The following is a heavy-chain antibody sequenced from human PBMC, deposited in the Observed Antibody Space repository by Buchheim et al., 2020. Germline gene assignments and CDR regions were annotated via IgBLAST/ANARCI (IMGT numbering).Heavy chain of an antibody. CDR1: GFTFSKFA. D-gene: IGHD3-10*01. CDR2: MSGSGGST. V-gene: IGHV3-23*01. CDR3: AKEYYYISDNYYCSFDY. Sequence: EVQLLESGGGLVQPGGSLRLSCAASGFTFSKFAMNWVRQAPGKGLEWVSGMSGSGGSTYYADSVKGRFTISRDNSKNTLYLQMNSLRAEDTAIYYCAKEYYYISDNYYCSFDYWGQGTL. J-gene: IGHJ4*02.